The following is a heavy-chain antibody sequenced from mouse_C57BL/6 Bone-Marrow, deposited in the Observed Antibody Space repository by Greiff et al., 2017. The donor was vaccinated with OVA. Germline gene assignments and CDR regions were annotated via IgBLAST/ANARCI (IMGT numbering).Heavy chain of an antibody. D-gene: IGHD1-1*01. V-gene: IGHV1-5*01. CDR2: IYPGNSDT. CDR1: GYTFTSYW. Sequence: VQLQQSGTVLARPGASVKMSCKTSGYTFTSYWMHWVKQRPGQGLEWIGAIYPGNSDTSYNQKFKGKAKLTAVTSASTAYMELSSLTNEDSAVYYCTNYYGSSPFGYWGQGTTLTVSS. J-gene: IGHJ2*01. CDR3: TNYYGSSPFGY.